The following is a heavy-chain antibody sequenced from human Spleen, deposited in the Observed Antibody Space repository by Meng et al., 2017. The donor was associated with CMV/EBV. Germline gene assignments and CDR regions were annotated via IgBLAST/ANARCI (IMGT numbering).Heavy chain of an antibody. Sequence: ASVKVSCKASGYTFTGYHMHWVRQAPGQGLEWMGLINPNSGGTNSAQKFQGRVTMTTDTSTSTAYMELRSLRSDDTAVYYCARVVAAADNGGMDVWGQGTTVTVSS. CDR3: ARVVAAADNGGMDV. V-gene: IGHV1-2*02. CDR2: INPNSGGT. D-gene: IGHD6-13*01. CDR1: GYTFTGYH. J-gene: IGHJ6*02.